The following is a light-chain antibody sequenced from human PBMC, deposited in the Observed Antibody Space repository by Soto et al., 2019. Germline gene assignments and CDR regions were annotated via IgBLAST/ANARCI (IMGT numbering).Light chain of an antibody. Sequence: EIVLTQSPGILSLSPGEKATLSCRASQSVSSSYLAWYQQKPGQAPRLLIYGASSRATGIPDRFSGSGSGTDFTLTISRLEPEDFAVYYCQQYGSSPLTFGGGTKVDIK. CDR3: QQYGSSPLT. CDR2: GAS. CDR1: QSVSSSY. J-gene: IGKJ4*01. V-gene: IGKV3-20*01.